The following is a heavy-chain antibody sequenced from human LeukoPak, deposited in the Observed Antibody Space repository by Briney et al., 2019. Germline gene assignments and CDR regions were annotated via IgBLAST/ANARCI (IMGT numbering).Heavy chain of an antibody. J-gene: IGHJ6*02. CDR1: GNYW. V-gene: IGHV3-74*01. D-gene: IGHD2/OR15-2a*01. Sequence: PGGSLRLSCAASGNYWMHWVRQAPGKGLVWVSIINTDGSTTRYADSVKGRFTISRDNAKNTLYLQMNSPRVEDTAVYFCARDTSRTMDVWGQGTTVTV. CDR2: INTDGSTT. CDR3: ARDTSRTMDV.